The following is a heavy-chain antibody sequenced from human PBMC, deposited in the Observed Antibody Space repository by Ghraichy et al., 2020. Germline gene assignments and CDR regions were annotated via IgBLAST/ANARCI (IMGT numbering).Heavy chain of an antibody. CDR3: ARGAINRPYYFDY. D-gene: IGHD2/OR15-2a*01. CDR1: GGSISSYY. CDR2: IYYSGST. V-gene: IGHV4-59*01. J-gene: IGHJ4*02. Sequence: SETLSLTCTVSGGSISSYYWSWIRQPPGKGLEWIGYIYYSGSTNYNPSLKSRVTISVDTSKNQFSLKLSSVTAADTAVYYCARGAINRPYYFDYWGQGTLVTVSS.